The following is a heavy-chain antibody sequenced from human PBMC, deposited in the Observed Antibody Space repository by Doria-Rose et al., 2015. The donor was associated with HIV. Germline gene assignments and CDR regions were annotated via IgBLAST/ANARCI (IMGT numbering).Heavy chain of an antibody. CDR1: GVSLSSPGMG. Sequence: QVTLEESGPVLVKPTETPTLTCTVSGVSLSSPGMGVSWIRQPPGKALEWLANIFSDDERSYKTSLKSRLTISRGTSKSQVVLTMTDMDPVDTATYYCARIKSSRWYHKYYFDFWGQGTLVIVSA. D-gene: IGHD6-13*01. V-gene: IGHV2-26*01. CDR3: ARIKSSRWYHKYYFDF. J-gene: IGHJ4*02. CDR2: IFSDDER.